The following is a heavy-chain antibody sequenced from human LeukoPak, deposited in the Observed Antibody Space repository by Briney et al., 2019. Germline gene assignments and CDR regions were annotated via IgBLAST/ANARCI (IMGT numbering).Heavy chain of an antibody. CDR2: ISNSSNYI. D-gene: IGHD4-11*01. CDR1: GFTFTSYI. V-gene: IGHV3-21*01. Sequence: GGSLRLSCAASGFTFTSYIMNWVRQAPGKGLEWVSSISNSSNYIYYADSVKGRFTISRDNAKNSLYLQMNSLRADDTAVYYCARGRTSGGVTTEIDYWGQGTLVTVSS. J-gene: IGHJ4*02. CDR3: ARGRTSGGVTTEIDY.